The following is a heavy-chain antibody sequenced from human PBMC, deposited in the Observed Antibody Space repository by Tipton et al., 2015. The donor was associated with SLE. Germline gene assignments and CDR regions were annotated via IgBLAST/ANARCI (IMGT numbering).Heavy chain of an antibody. CDR2: IYTSGST. V-gene: IGHV4-4*07. J-gene: IGHJ2*01. D-gene: IGHD3-10*01. CDR1: GGSISSYY. CDR3: ARVLWFGEADWYFDL. Sequence: LRLSCTVSGGSISSYYWSWIRQPAGKGLEWIGRIYTSGSTNYNPSLKSRVTMSVDMSKNQFSLKLNSVTAADTAVYYCARVLWFGEADWYFDLWGRGTLVTVSS.